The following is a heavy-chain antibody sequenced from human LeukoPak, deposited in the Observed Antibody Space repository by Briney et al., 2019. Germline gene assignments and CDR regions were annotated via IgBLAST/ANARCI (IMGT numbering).Heavy chain of an antibody. CDR2: ISAYNGNT. Sequence: ASVKVSCKASGYTFTSYGISWVRQALGQWLEWMGWISAYNGNTNYAQKLQGRVTMTTDTSTSTAYMELRSLRSDDTAVYYCARVLNWDELLLFDYWGQGTLVTVSS. D-gene: IGHD2-2*01. J-gene: IGHJ4*02. V-gene: IGHV1-18*01. CDR1: GYTFTSYG. CDR3: ARVLNWDELLLFDY.